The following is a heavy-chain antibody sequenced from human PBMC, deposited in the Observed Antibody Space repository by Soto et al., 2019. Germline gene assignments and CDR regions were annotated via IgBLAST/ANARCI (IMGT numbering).Heavy chain of an antibody. V-gene: IGHV1-18*01. Sequence: ASVKVSCRASGYTFTSYGISWVRQAPGQGLEWMGWISAYNGNTSYAQKLQGRVTMTTDTSTSTAYMELRSLRSDDTAVYYCARDRAIFGVVRYGMDVWGQGTTVTVSS. CDR2: ISAYNGNT. CDR3: ARDRAIFGVVRYGMDV. J-gene: IGHJ6*02. D-gene: IGHD3-3*01. CDR1: GYTFTSYG.